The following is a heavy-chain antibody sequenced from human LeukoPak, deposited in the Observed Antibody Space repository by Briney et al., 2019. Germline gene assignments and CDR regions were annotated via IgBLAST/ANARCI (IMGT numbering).Heavy chain of an antibody. CDR3: ARGPPRGYSYGQNWYFDL. J-gene: IGHJ2*01. CDR2: IYYSGST. CDR1: GGSISSYY. D-gene: IGHD5-18*01. Sequence: SENLSLTCTVSGGSISSYYWSWIRQPPGKGLEWIGYIYYSGSTNYNPSLKSRVTISVDTSKNQFSLKLSSVTAADTAVYYCARGPPRGYSYGQNWYFDLWGRGTLVTVSS. V-gene: IGHV4-59*01.